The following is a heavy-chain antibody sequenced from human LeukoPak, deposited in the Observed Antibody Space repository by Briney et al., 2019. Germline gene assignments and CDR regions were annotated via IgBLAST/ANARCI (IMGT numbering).Heavy chain of an antibody. D-gene: IGHD3-9*01. V-gene: IGHV3-21*06. CDR2: ISSSSYI. J-gene: IGHJ3*02. CDR1: GFTFSSYS. Sequence: GGSLRLSCAASGFTFSSYSMNWVRQAPGKGLEWVSSISSSSYIYYADSVKGRFTISRDNAKNSLYLQMNSLRAEDTAVYYCAIANYDILTGYGDAFDIWGQGTMVTVSS. CDR3: AIANYDILTGYGDAFDI.